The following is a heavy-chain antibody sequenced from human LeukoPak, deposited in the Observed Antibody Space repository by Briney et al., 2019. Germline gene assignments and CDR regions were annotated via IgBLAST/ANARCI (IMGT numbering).Heavy chain of an antibody. D-gene: IGHD2-15*01. CDR3: ARARRIMDV. J-gene: IGHJ6*02. Sequence: PSETLSLTCAVYGGSFSGYYWSWIRQPPGKGLEWIGEINHSGSTNYNPSLKSRVTISVDTSKNQFSLKLSSVTAADTAVYYCARARRIMDVWGQGTTVTVSS. CDR1: GGSFSGYY. V-gene: IGHV4-34*01. CDR2: INHSGST.